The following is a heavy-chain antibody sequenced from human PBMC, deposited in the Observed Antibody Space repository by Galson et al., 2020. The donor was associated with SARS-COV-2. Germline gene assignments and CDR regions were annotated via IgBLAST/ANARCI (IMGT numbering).Heavy chain of an antibody. J-gene: IGHJ2*01. Sequence: GESLKISCAASGFTFRRHNMHWVRQAPGKGLQWVSSISSSSISIHYADSLKGRFTVSRDNARNFLYLQMNSLSAEDTALYYCARVYDVLTEGFDLWGRGTLVTVSS. CDR3: ARVYDVLTEGFDL. V-gene: IGHV3-21*03. CDR2: ISSSSISI. CDR1: GFTFRRHN. D-gene: IGHD3-9*01.